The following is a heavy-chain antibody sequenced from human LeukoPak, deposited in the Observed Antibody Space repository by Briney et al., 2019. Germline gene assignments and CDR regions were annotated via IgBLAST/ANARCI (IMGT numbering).Heavy chain of an antibody. J-gene: IGHJ3*01. CDR1: GHTFVSYD. D-gene: IGHD2-2*01. CDR2: ISGYNGKI. V-gene: IGHV1-18*01. Sequence: APVKVSCKASGHTFVSYDISWVQQAPGQGLEWMGWISGYNGKINYAQKFQGRVTMTTDTSTSTAYLELRSLTSEDTAVYYCARRFCSSVSCYDDDAFDVWGQGTLVTVSS. CDR3: ARRFCSSVSCYDDDAFDV.